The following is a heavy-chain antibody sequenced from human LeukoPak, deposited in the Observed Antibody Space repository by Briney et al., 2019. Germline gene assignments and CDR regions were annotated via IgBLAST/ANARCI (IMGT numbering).Heavy chain of an antibody. V-gene: IGHV3-23*01. J-gene: IGHJ4*02. CDR1: GFIFRNYA. CDR2: IAGSGDST. Sequence: GRSLRLSCAASGFIFRNYAMSWVRQAPGKGLEWVSAIAGSGDSTYYADSVKGRFTISRDNSKNTLYVEMNTLRAEDTAVYYCAKWGDDDILTGYYVPDFWGQGTLVTVSS. CDR3: AKWGDDDILTGYYVPDF. D-gene: IGHD3-9*01.